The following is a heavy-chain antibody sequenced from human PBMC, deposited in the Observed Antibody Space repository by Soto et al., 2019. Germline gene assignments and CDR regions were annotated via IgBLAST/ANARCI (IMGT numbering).Heavy chain of an antibody. J-gene: IGHJ4*02. CDR1: GFTFSSYG. Sequence: GGSLRLSCAASGFTFSSYGMHWVRQAPGKGLEWVAVISYDGSNKYYADSVKGRFTISRDNSKNTLYLQMNSLRAEDTAVYYCAKDLSSSWIFDYWGQGTLVTVSS. V-gene: IGHV3-30*18. CDR3: AKDLSSSWIFDY. D-gene: IGHD6-13*01. CDR2: ISYDGSNK.